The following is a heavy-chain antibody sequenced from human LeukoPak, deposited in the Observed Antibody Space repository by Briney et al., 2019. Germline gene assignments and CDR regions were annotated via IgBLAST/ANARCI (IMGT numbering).Heavy chain of an antibody. CDR1: GFTFSSYG. CDR3: AKGIAAAEAPGNGIDY. D-gene: IGHD6-13*01. V-gene: IGHV3-30*02. CDR2: IRYDGSNK. Sequence: PGGSLRLSCAASGFTFSSYGMHWVRQAPGKGLEWVAFIRYDGSNKYYADSVKGRFTISKDNSKNTLYLQMNSLRAEDTAVYYCAKGIAAAEAPGNGIDYWGQGTLVTVSS. J-gene: IGHJ4*02.